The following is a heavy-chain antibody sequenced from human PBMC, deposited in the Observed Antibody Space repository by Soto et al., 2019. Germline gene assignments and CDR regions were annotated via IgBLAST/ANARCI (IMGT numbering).Heavy chain of an antibody. CDR2: INYSGHT. Sequence: QLRLQESGSGLVKPSQTLSLTCTVSGGSLSSGSFSWGWIRQPPGKGLEWIGYINYSGHTYYNLSLRRRVTISRELSANRFSVNLGSVTAGGTAVYSCAGGGGSTDYVANYYFDYWGRGTLVTVSS. J-gene: IGHJ4*02. D-gene: IGHD4-17*01. V-gene: IGHV4-30-2*01. CDR3: AGGGGSTDYVANYYFDY. CDR1: GGSLSSGSFS.